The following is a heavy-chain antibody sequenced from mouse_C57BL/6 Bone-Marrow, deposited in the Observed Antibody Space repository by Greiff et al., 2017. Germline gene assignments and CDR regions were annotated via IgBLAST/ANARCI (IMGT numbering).Heavy chain of an antibody. CDR2: ICPGSGST. Sequence: QVQLLQSGPELVKPGASVKISCTASGYTFTDYYINWVKQSPGQGLEWIGWICPGSGSTYYNETLKGKATLTVDKSYSTAYMLLSSLTSEDSAVYFCARSEDYFDYWGQGTTLTVSS. CDR1: GYTFTDYY. CDR3: ARSEDYFDY. V-gene: IGHV1-75*01. J-gene: IGHJ2*01.